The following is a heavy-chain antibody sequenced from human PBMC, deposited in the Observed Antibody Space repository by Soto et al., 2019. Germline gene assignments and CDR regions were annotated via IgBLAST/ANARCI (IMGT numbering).Heavy chain of an antibody. CDR2: LDGGGKT. D-gene: IGHD1-1*01. CDR1: GFIVSSNF. J-gene: IGHJ4*02. CDR3: TRGWNAD. Sequence: EVQLVESGGGLIQPGGSQRLSCAASGFIVSSNFINWVRQAPGKGLEWVSVLDGGGKTYYADSVRGRFTISRDDSKNTAYLQMNSLKAQDTAVYYCTRGWNADWGQGTLVTVSS. V-gene: IGHV3-53*01.